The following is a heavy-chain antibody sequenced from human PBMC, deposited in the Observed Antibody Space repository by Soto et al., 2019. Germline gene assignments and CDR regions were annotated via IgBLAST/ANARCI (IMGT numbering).Heavy chain of an antibody. CDR1: GFTFSSYS. Sequence: EVQLVESGGGLVKPGGSLRLSCAASGFTFSSYSMNWVRQAPGKGLEWVSSISSSSSYIYYADSVKGRFTISRDNAKNSLYLQMNSLRAEDTAVYYCARVTRIATHYYYYGMDVWGQGTTVTVSS. V-gene: IGHV3-21*01. CDR2: ISSSSSYI. J-gene: IGHJ6*02. CDR3: ARVTRIATHYYYYGMDV. D-gene: IGHD6-13*01.